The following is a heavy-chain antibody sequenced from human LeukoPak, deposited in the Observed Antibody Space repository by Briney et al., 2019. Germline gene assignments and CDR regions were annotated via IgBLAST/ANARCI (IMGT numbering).Heavy chain of an antibody. Sequence: PSETLSLTCTVSGGSISSHYWSWIRQPPGKGLEWIGYIYYSGSTNYNPSLKSRVTISVDTSKNQFSLKLSSVTAADTAVYYCARFETVTAYFDYWGQGTLVTVSS. D-gene: IGHD4-17*01. CDR1: GGSISSHY. CDR2: IYYSGST. J-gene: IGHJ4*02. CDR3: ARFETVTAYFDY. V-gene: IGHV4-59*11.